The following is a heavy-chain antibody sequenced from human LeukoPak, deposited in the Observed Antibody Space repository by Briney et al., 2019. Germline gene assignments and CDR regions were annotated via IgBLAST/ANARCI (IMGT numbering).Heavy chain of an antibody. CDR1: DGSITNYD. CDR2: VHYSGTA. V-gene: IGHV4-59*12. Sequence: SETLSLTCTVSDGSITNYDWSWVRQPPGKGLEFIGHVHYSGTANYNPFLKSRVTMSVDTSKNQFSLKLSSVTAADTAVYYCARDLTGPANHYFDYWGQGTLVTVSS. D-gene: IGHD1-14*01. J-gene: IGHJ4*02. CDR3: ARDLTGPANHYFDY.